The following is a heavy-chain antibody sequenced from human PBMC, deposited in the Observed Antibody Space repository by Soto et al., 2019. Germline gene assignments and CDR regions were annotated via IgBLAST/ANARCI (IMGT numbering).Heavy chain of an antibody. J-gene: IGHJ5*02. CDR2: IVPMVGTA. D-gene: IGHD3-3*01. CDR1: GGTFGNSA. V-gene: IGHV1-69*12. CDR3: ARDGDPQSAFWSGPLGGGRFDP. Sequence: QVQLVQSGAEVKKPGSSVNVSCKTSGGTFGNSAVTWVRQAPGQGLEWLGGIVPMVGTANYAQKLQGRVTITADESTITAYMELNSLKTDDTAVYYCARDGDPQSAFWSGPLGGGRFDPWGQGTLVTVSS.